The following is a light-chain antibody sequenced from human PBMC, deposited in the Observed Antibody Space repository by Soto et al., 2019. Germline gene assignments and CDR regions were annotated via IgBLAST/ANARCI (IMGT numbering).Light chain of an antibody. J-gene: IGKJ2*01. Sequence: EIVLTQSPGTLSLSPGDRATLSCRASQSVNIYFAWYQQKPGQAPRLLIFNTSRRATGIPDRVSGSGSGTDFTLIISRLEPEDFAMYYCQQYGHPLHTFGQGTKLDIK. V-gene: IGKV3-20*01. CDR1: QSVNIY. CDR3: QQYGHPLHT. CDR2: NTS.